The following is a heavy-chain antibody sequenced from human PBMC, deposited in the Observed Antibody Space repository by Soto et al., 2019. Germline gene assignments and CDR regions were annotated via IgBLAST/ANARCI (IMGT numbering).Heavy chain of an antibody. Sequence: SVKVSCKASGGTFSSYTISWVRQAPGQGLEWMGRIIPILGIANYAQKFQGRVTITADKSTSTAYMELSSLRPEDTAVYYCAADVGGYISGLARLWGPGILVTVSS. D-gene: IGHD1-26*01. CDR2: IIPILGIA. CDR1: GGTFSSYT. CDR3: AADVGGYISGLARL. V-gene: IGHV1-69*02. J-gene: IGHJ4*02.